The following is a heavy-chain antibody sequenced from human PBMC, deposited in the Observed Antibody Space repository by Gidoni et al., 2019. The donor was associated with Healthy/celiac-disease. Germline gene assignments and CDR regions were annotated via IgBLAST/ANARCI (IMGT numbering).Heavy chain of an antibody. J-gene: IGHJ5*02. CDR1: GFTITSYW. CDR2: IKQDGSEK. Sequence: EVQLVESGGGLVQPGGSLRLSCAASGFTITSYWRHWVRQAPGKGLEWVANIKQDGSEKYYVDSVKGRFTISRDNAKNSLYLQMNSLRAEDTAVYYCAREGRGAYCSSTSCYNWFDPWGQGTLVTVSS. D-gene: IGHD2-2*01. V-gene: IGHV3-7*01. CDR3: AREGRGAYCSSTSCYNWFDP.